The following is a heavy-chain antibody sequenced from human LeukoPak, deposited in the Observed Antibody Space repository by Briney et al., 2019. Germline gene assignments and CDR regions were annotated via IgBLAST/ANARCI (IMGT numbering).Heavy chain of an antibody. J-gene: IGHJ5*02. D-gene: IGHD3-10*01. CDR1: GFTVSSDF. V-gene: IGHV3-66*01. CDR3: ASRGP. Sequence: GGSLRLSCAASGFTVSSDFMSWVRQAPGKGLEWVSIIHSDGSTKYADSVKGRFIISRDNSKNTLYLQMNSLRAEDTAVYHCASRGPWGQGTLVTVSS. CDR2: IHSDGST.